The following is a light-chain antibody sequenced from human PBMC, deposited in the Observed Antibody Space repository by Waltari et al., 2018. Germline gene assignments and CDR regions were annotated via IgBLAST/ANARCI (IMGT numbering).Light chain of an antibody. CDR1: QSISKY. J-gene: IGKJ1*01. V-gene: IGKV3-20*01. CDR3: QHYVTLPVT. Sequence: DIVLTQSPATLSLSSGEIATLSCRTSQSISKYLAWYQHKPGQAPRFLIYHASSRATGIPDRFSGSGSGTDFSLTISRLEPEDFAVYYCQHYVTLPVTFGQGTKVEIK. CDR2: HAS.